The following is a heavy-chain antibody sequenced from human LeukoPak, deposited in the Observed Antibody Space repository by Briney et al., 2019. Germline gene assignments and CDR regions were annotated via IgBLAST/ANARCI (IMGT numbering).Heavy chain of an antibody. CDR3: ARGLGSGYLFDY. D-gene: IGHD5-12*01. V-gene: IGHV4-30-2*01. J-gene: IGHJ4*02. CDR1: GGSISSGGYY. Sequence: SETLSLTCTVSGGSISSGGYYWSWIRQPPGKGLEWIGYIYHSGSTYYNPSLKSRVTISVDRSKNQFSLKLSSVTAADTAVYYCARGLGSGYLFDYWGQGTLVTVSS. CDR2: IYHSGST.